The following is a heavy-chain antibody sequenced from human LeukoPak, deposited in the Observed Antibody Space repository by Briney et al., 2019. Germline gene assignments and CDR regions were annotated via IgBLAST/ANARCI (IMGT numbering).Heavy chain of an antibody. CDR3: ARDGEQWLVDLFDY. Sequence: GGSLRLSCAASGFTFSSYWMSWVRQAPGKGLEWVANIKQDGSEKYYVDSVKGRFTISRDNAKNSLYLQMNSLRAEDTAVCYCARDGEQWLVDLFDYWGQGTLVTVSS. V-gene: IGHV3-7*01. CDR2: IKQDGSEK. CDR1: GFTFSSYW. J-gene: IGHJ4*02. D-gene: IGHD6-19*01.